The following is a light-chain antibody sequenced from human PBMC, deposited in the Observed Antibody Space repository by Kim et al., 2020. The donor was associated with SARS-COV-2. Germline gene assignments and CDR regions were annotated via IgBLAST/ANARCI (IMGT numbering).Light chain of an antibody. J-gene: IGLJ1*01. Sequence: SVALGQTARITCGGDNINVKNVHWYQQKPGQAPVLVISRDKKRPSGIPERFSGSNSGNTATLTISRAQAGDEADYYCQVWDSSSYVFGPGTKVTVL. CDR1: NINVKN. CDR2: RDK. V-gene: IGLV3-9*01. CDR3: QVWDSSSYV.